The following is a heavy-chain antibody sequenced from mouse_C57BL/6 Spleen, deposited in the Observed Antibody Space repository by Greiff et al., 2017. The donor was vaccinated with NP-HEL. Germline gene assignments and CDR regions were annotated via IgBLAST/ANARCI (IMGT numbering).Heavy chain of an antibody. Sequence: QVQLQQPGAELVRPGSSVKLSCKASGYTFTSYWMHWVQQRPRQGLEWIGNIDPSDSETHYNQKFKDKATLTVDKPSSTAYMQLSSLTSEDSAVFYCVCIDYWGQGTTLTVSS. CDR1: GYTFTSYW. CDR3: VCIDY. J-gene: IGHJ2*01. CDR2: IDPSDSET. V-gene: IGHV1-52*01.